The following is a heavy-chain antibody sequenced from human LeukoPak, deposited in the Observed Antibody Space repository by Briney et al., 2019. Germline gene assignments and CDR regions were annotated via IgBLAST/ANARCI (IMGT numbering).Heavy chain of an antibody. D-gene: IGHD3-3*01. V-gene: IGHV4-59*08. CDR3: ASGRLSWGSDDFWSGYDYYMDV. CDR2: IYDGGST. J-gene: IGHJ6*03. Sequence: SETLSLTCTVSGGSISSYYWSWIRQPPGKGLEWIGYIYDGGSTNYNPSLKSRVTISVDTSKNHFSLKLSSVTAADTAVYYCASGRLSWGSDDFWSGYDYYMDVWGKGTTVTVSS. CDR1: GGSISSYY.